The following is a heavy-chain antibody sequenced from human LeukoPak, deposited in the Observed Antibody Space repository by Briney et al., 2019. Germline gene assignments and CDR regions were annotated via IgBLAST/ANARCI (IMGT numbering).Heavy chain of an antibody. V-gene: IGHV3-48*01. CDR3: ARGRDHAFDI. J-gene: IGHJ3*02. CDR2: SSASSSDV. CDR1: GLAFSSSA. Sequence: GGSLRLSCAASGLAFSSSAMNWVRQTPGKGLEWLSYSSASSSDVYYADSVKGRFTISRDNAKSSLYLQMNSLTAEGTAIYFCARGRDHAFDIWGQGTRITVSS.